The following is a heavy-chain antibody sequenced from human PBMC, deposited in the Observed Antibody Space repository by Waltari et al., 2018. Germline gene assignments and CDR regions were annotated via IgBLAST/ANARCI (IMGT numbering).Heavy chain of an antibody. V-gene: IGHV1-18*01. CDR2: IRGYNGDK. CDR3: ARLYDSSAYYNTYLDP. CDR1: GYTFSNYG. Sequence: QVQLVQSGAVVRKPGASVEVSCKASGYTFSNYGIAWVRQAPGQGLEWLGWIRGYNGDKKYAREFEGRLTVTTNTSTNTAHMELRSLRSDDTAVYYCARLYDSSAYYNTYLDPWGQGALVTVSS. D-gene: IGHD3-22*01. J-gene: IGHJ5*02.